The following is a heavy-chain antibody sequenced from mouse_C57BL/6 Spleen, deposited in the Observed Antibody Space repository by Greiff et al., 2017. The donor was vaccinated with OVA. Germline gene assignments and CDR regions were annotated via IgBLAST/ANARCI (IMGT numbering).Heavy chain of an antibody. D-gene: IGHD2-3*01. CDR3: ANFYDGYHWYFDV. Sequence: QVQLKESGPGLVQPSQSLSITCTVSGFSLTSYGVHWVRQSPGKGLEWLGVIWSGGSTDYNAAFISRLSISKDNSKSQVFFKMNSLQADDTAIYYCANFYDGYHWYFDVWGTGTTVTVSS. CDR1: GFSLTSYG. J-gene: IGHJ1*03. V-gene: IGHV2-2*01. CDR2: IWSGGST.